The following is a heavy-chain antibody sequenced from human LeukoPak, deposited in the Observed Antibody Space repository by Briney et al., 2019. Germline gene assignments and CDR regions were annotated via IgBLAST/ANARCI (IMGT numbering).Heavy chain of an antibody. CDR3: ARLVITGRLDP. D-gene: IGHD1-26*01. CDR1: GFTFDDYA. Sequence: PGRSLRLSCGASGFTFDDYAMHWVRQAPGKGPVWVSRINTDGSSTTCADSVKGRFTISRDNAKNTLYLQMNSLRAEDTAVYYCARLVITGRLDPWGQGTLVTVSS. V-gene: IGHV3-74*01. CDR2: INTDGSST. J-gene: IGHJ5*02.